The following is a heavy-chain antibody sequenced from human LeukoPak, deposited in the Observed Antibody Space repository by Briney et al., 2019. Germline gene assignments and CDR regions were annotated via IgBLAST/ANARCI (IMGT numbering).Heavy chain of an antibody. J-gene: IGHJ4*02. Sequence: GGSLRLSCAASGFTFSSYAMSWVRQAPGKGLEWVSAISGSGGSTYYADSVKGRFTISRDNSKNTPYLQMNSLRAEDTAVYYCVKIIVVVPAAAYRDDYWGQGTLVTVSS. D-gene: IGHD2-2*01. CDR1: GFTFSSYA. CDR2: ISGSGGST. V-gene: IGHV3-23*01. CDR3: VKIIVVVPAAAYRDDY.